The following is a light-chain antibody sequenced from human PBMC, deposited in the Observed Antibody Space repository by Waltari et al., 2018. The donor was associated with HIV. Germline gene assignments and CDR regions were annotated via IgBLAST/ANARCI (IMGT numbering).Light chain of an antibody. V-gene: IGLV2-14*01. Sequence: QSALTQPASLSGSPGQSVTITCSGLTSDIPSNIHVSCYQQHPGKVPKLVIFGVTNRASEISDRFSGSRSGDTASLIISGLQSEDEAHYYCSSYSTSGFLLFGGGTKLTVL. CDR2: GVT. CDR3: SSYSTSGFLL. J-gene: IGLJ3*02. CDR1: TSDIPSNIH.